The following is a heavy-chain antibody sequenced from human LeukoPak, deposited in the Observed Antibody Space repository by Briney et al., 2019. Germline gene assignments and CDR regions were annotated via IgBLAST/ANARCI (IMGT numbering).Heavy chain of an antibody. D-gene: IGHD3-9*01. CDR1: GFTFSSYS. V-gene: IGHV3-21*01. Sequence: GGSLRLSCAASGFTFSSYSMNWVRQAPGKGLEWVSSSSSSSSYIYYADSVKGRFTISRDNAKNSLYLQMNSLRAEDTAVYYCARGMYYDILTGSGFDYWGQGTLVTVSS. CDR3: ARGMYYDILTGSGFDY. J-gene: IGHJ4*02. CDR2: SSSSSSYI.